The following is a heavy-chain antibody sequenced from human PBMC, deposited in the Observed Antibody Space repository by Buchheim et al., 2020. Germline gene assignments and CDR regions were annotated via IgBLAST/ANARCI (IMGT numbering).Heavy chain of an antibody. D-gene: IGHD2-2*02. CDR3: ARGGGYCSSTSCYTDEIFDY. Sequence: EVQLVESGGGLVQPGGSLRLSCAASGFTFSSYWMSWVRQAPGKGLEWVANIKQDGSEKYYVDSVKGRFTISRDNAKNSLYLQMNSLRAEDTAGYYCARGGGYCSSTSCYTDEIFDYWGQGTL. CDR2: IKQDGSEK. V-gene: IGHV3-7*04. J-gene: IGHJ4*02. CDR1: GFTFSSYW.